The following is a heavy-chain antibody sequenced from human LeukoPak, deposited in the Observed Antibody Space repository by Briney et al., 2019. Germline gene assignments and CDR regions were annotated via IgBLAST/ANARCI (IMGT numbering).Heavy chain of an antibody. CDR2: INHSGST. Sequence: SETLSLTCAVYGGSFSGYYWSRIRQPPGKGLEWIGEINHSGSTNYNPSLKSRVTISVDTSKNQFSLKLSSVTAADTAVYYCARTLPHYYGSGRSYYYGMDVWGQGTTVTVSS. D-gene: IGHD3-10*01. V-gene: IGHV4-34*01. J-gene: IGHJ6*02. CDR3: ARTLPHYYGSGRSYYYGMDV. CDR1: GGSFSGYY.